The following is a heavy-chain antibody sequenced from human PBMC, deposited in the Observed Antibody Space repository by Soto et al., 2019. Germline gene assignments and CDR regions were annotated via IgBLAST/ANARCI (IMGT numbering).Heavy chain of an antibody. CDR1: GFTFSSYA. Sequence: PGGSLRLSCAASGFTFSSYAMSWVRQAPGKGLEWVSAISGSGGSTYYADSVKGRFTISRDNSKNTLYLQMNSLRAEDTAVYYCAKETDIVVVPAAHTFDYWGQGTLVTVSS. V-gene: IGHV3-23*01. CDR2: ISGSGGST. J-gene: IGHJ4*02. D-gene: IGHD2-2*01. CDR3: AKETDIVVVPAAHTFDY.